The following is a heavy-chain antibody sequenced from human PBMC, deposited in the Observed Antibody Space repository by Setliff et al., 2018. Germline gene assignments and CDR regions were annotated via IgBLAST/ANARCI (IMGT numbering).Heavy chain of an antibody. CDR3: AKDPAEVGGPRAFQYGMDV. CDR2: IRFDESNK. D-gene: IGHD1-26*01. Sequence: GESLKISCAASVSTFRGFGMHWVRQAPGKGLQWVAFIRFDESNKFYLESVRGRFSISRDNSKNTVYLQMNRLRVDDTALYFCAKDPAEVGGPRAFQYGMDVWGQGTTVTVS. V-gene: IGHV3-30*02. CDR1: VSTFRGFG. J-gene: IGHJ6*02.